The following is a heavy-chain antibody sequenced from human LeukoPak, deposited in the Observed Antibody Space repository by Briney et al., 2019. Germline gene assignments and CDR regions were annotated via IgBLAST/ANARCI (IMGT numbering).Heavy chain of an antibody. Sequence: PSETLSLTCAVYGGSFSGHYWSWIRQPPGKGLEWIGEINHSGSTNYNPSLKSRVTISVDTSKNQFSLKLSSVTAADTAVYYCARGPYYYGSGSYVYWGQGTLVTVSS. CDR2: INHSGST. D-gene: IGHD3-10*01. CDR1: GGSFSGHY. V-gene: IGHV4-34*01. J-gene: IGHJ4*02. CDR3: ARGPYYYGSGSYVY.